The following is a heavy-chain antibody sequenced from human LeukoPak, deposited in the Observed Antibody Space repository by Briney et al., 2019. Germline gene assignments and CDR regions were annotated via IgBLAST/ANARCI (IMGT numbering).Heavy chain of an antibody. CDR1: GFIFDDYA. J-gene: IGHJ5*02. CDR3: AIAPDSTGYYYRDNWFDP. CDR2: ISWNRGSK. Sequence: GGSLRLSCAASGFIFDDYAMHWVRQVPGRGLEWVSGISWNRGSKGYADSVKGRFTISRDNAKDSLYLQMNSLRAEDTALYYCAIAPDSTGYYYRDNWFDPWGQGTLVTVSS. D-gene: IGHD3-22*01. V-gene: IGHV3-9*01.